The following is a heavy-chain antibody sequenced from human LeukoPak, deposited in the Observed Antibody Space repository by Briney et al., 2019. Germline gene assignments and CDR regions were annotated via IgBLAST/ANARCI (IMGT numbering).Heavy chain of an antibody. CDR3: ASRDKGYYFGMDV. CDR1: GFTVSNIY. D-gene: IGHD5-24*01. J-gene: IGHJ6*02. Sequence: GGSLRLSCAASGFTVSNIYMSWVRQAPGKGLEWVSIISGGGATYYADSVKGRFIISRDNTKNTLSLQMNSLRAEDTAVYYCASRDKGYYFGMDVWGQGTTVTVSS. CDR2: ISGGGAT. V-gene: IGHV3-66*01.